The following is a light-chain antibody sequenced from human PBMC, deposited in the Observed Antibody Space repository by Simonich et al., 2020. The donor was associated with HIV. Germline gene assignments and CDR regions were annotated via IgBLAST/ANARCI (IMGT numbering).Light chain of an antibody. CDR3: QQYDNLPSIT. CDR2: GAS. Sequence: IQLTQSPSFLSASVGDRVTITCRASQGIGTYLAWYQQKPGKAPNLLIYGASTLQSGVPSRFSGSGSGTEFTLTISSLQPEDFATYYCQQYDNLPSITFGQGTRLEFK. J-gene: IGKJ5*01. CDR1: QGIGTY. V-gene: IGKV1-9*01.